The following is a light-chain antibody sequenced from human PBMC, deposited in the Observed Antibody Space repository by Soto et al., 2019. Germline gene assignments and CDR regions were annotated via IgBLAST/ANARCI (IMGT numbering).Light chain of an antibody. CDR2: GNS. V-gene: IGLV1-40*01. Sequence: QPVLTQPPSVSGAPGQRVTISCTGSSSNIGAGYDVHWYQQRPGTAPKLLIFGNSNRPSGVPDRFSGSKSGTSASLAITGLRAEDEADYYCRSYDSSLSGWVFGGGTKLTVL. CDR3: RSYDSSLSGWV. CDR1: SSNIGAGYD. J-gene: IGLJ3*02.